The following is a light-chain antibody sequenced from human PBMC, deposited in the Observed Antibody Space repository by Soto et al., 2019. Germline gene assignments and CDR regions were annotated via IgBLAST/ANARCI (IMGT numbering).Light chain of an antibody. CDR3: QQYGGSPRT. V-gene: IGKV3-20*01. CDR1: QSIANS. Sequence: EIVLTHSPATLSLSPWEIASLSCRASQSIANSLAWYQQKPGQAPRLLIFGASNRATGIPDRFSGSGSGTDFTLTISRLEPEDFAVYHCQQYGGSPRTFGQGTKVDIK. CDR2: GAS. J-gene: IGKJ1*01.